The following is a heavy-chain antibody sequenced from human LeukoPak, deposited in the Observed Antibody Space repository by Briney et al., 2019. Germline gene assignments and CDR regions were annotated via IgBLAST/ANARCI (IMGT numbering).Heavy chain of an antibody. CDR1: GYTFTGYY. Sequence: ASVKVSCKASGYTFTGYYMHWVRQAPGLGLEWMGWINPNSGGTNYAQKFQGRVTITADKSTSTAYMELSSLRSEDTAVYYCASLETGDFDYWGQGTLVTVSS. J-gene: IGHJ4*02. CDR2: INPNSGGT. D-gene: IGHD7-27*01. V-gene: IGHV1-2*02. CDR3: ASLETGDFDY.